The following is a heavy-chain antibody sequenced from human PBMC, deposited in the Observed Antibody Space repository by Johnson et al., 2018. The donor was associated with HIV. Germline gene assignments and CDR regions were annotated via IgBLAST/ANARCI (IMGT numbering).Heavy chain of an antibody. CDR1: GFTFSSYG. D-gene: IGHD6-6*01. Sequence: QVPLVESGGGVVQPGGSLRPSSAASGFTFSSYGMHWVRQAPGKGLEWVAFIRYDGSNKYYADSANGRFTISRDNSKNTLYLQMNSRRAEDTAVYYCARSQPEEYSSLSDAFDIWGQGTMVTVSS. J-gene: IGHJ3*02. CDR2: IRYDGSNK. CDR3: ARSQPEEYSSLSDAFDI. V-gene: IGHV3-30*02.